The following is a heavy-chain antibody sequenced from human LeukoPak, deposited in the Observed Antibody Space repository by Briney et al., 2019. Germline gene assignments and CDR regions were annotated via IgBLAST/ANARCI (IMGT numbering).Heavy chain of an antibody. CDR2: ISGSGGST. J-gene: IGHJ4*02. V-gene: IGHV3-23*01. CDR1: GFTFSSYA. Sequence: GGSLRPSCAASGFTFSSYAMSWVRQAPGKGLEWVSAISGSGGSTYYADSVKGRFTISRDNSKNTLYLQMNSLRAEDTAVYYCAKAKGYDSSGYPYYFDYWGQGTLVTVSS. D-gene: IGHD3-22*01. CDR3: AKAKGYDSSGYPYYFDY.